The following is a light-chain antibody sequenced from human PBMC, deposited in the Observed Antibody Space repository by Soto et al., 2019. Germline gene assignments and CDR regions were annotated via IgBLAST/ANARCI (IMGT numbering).Light chain of an antibody. CDR1: SSDVGAYNY. Sequence: QSALTQPASVSGSPGXSXXISXXGTSSDVGAYNYVSWFQQHPGKAPRLXXXXVSNRPSGVSNRFSGSKSGNTASLTISGLQAEDEADYYCSSYATSTTGVFGGGTKLTVL. CDR2: XVS. J-gene: IGLJ3*02. V-gene: IGLV2-14*01. CDR3: SSYATSTTGV.